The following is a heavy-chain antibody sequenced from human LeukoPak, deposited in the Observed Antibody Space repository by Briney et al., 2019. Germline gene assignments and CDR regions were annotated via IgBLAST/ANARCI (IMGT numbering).Heavy chain of an antibody. Sequence: GGALRLSCAASGFTFSNAWMTWVRQAPGKGLEWGGRIKSKFDGGTTDYAAPVKGRFTISRDDSKNTLYLQMSSPKTEDTAAYYCTTLASRSPYYYGMDVWGQGTTVTVSS. CDR2: IKSKFDGGTT. CDR1: GFTFSNAW. J-gene: IGHJ6*02. V-gene: IGHV3-15*01. CDR3: TTLASRSPYYYGMDV.